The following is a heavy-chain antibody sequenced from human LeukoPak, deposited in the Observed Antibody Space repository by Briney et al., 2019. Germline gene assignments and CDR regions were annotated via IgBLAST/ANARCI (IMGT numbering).Heavy chain of an antibody. CDR1: GGSISSGSYY. D-gene: IGHD5-18*01. CDR2: IYTSGST. V-gene: IGHV4-61*02. J-gene: IGHJ4*02. CDR3: ARARGYSYGYYFDY. Sequence: SETLSLSCTVSGGSISSGSYYWSWIRQPAGKGLEWIGRIYTSGSTNYNPSLKSRVTMSVDTSKNQFSLKLSSVTAADTAVYYCARARGYSYGYYFDYWGQGTLVTVSS.